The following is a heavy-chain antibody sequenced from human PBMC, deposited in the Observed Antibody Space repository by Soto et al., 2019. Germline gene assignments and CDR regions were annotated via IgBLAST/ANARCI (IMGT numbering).Heavy chain of an antibody. Sequence: EVQLLESGGGLVQPGGSLRLSCAASGFTFSNYAMTWVRQAPGKGLEWVSGNSGSGSSTYYADSVKGRFTISRDNSKNTLYLQMNSLRAEDTAVYYCAKDRYYEFWSGHTPTGAFDIWGQGTMVTVSS. CDR3: AKDRYYEFWSGHTPTGAFDI. J-gene: IGHJ3*02. V-gene: IGHV3-23*01. D-gene: IGHD3-3*01. CDR2: NSGSGSST. CDR1: GFTFSNYA.